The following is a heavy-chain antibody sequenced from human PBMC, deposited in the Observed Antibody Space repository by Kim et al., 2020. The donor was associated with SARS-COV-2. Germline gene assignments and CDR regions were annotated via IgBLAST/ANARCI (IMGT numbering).Heavy chain of an antibody. D-gene: IGHD3-22*01. V-gene: IGHV4-34*01. CDR3: ARRYYDSSGYRAKKGGTLKKARPQTDYFDY. Sequence: SETLSLTCAVYGGSFSGYYWSWIRQPPGKGLEWIGEINHSGSTNYNPSLKSRVTISVDTSKNQFSLKLSSVTAADTAVYYCARRYYDSSGYRAKKGGTLKKARPQTDYFDYWGQGTLVTVSS. CDR2: INHSGST. CDR1: GGSFSGYY. J-gene: IGHJ4*02.